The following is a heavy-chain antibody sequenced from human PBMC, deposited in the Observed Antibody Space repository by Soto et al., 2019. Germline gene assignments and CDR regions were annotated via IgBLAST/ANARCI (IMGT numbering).Heavy chain of an antibody. CDR1: GFMFSSYG. CDR3: AARYCTSTRCFHFDY. CDR2: ISGDGSTT. V-gene: IGHV3-64*01. J-gene: IGHJ4*02. D-gene: IGHD2-2*01. Sequence: GGSLRLSCAASGFMFSSYGMHWVRQAPGKGLEYVSAISGDGSTTYYSNSVKGRFTISRDNSQNTLYLQMGSLRAEDMAVYYCAARYCTSTRCFHFDYWGQGALVTVS.